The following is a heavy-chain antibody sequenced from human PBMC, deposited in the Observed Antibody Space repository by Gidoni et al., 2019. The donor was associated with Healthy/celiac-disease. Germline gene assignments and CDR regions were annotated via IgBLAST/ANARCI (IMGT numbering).Heavy chain of an antibody. CDR2: IYYSGST. V-gene: IGHV4-30-4*01. CDR3: ARVPRGSYRPSFVRGHYFDY. CDR1: GGSISSGAYY. D-gene: IGHD3-16*02. Sequence: QVQLQESGPGLVQPSQTLCLTCTVSGGSISSGAYYWRWIRQPPGKGLEWIGYIYYSGSTYYNPSLKSRVTISVDTSKTQFSLKLSSVTAADTAVYYCARVPRGSYRPSFVRGHYFDYWGQGTLVTVSS. J-gene: IGHJ4*02.